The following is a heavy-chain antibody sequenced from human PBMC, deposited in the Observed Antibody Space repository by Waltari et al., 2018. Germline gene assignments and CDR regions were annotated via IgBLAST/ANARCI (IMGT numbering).Heavy chain of an antibody. V-gene: IGHV6-1*01. CDR1: GDSVSSNSAA. Sequence: QVQLQQSGPGLVKPSQTLSLTCAISGDSVSSNSAAWNWIRPAPSTGLEWLGRTYYRSKWYNDYAVSVKSRITINPDTSKNQFSLQLNSVTPEDTAVYYCARGDMITFGGVIVNDAFDIWGQGTMVTVSS. CDR2: TYYRSKWYN. J-gene: IGHJ3*02. D-gene: IGHD3-16*02. CDR3: ARGDMITFGGVIVNDAFDI.